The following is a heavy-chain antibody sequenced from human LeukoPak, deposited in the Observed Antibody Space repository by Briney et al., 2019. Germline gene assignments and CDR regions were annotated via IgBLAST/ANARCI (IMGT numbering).Heavy chain of an antibody. CDR3: ARARRFLEPIGGMDV. J-gene: IGHJ6*02. V-gene: IGHV1-8*01. CDR2: MNPNSGNT. D-gene: IGHD3-3*01. CDR1: GYTFTSYD. Sequence: ASVKVSCKASGYTFTSYDINWVRQAPGQGLEWMGWMNPNSGNTGYAQKFQGRVTMTRNTSISTAYMELSSLRSEDTAVYYCARARRFLEPIGGMDVWGQGTTVTVSS.